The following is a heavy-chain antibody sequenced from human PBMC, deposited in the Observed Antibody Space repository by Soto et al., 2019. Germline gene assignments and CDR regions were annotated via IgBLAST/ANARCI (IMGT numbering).Heavy chain of an antibody. J-gene: IGHJ4*02. CDR1: GFTCSDYY. CDR3: AKMSSENYYDPVFS. CDR2: IRSSGNTI. Sequence: QVQLVESGGGLVQTSGSLRIACVASGFTCSDYYMSWVRQAPGKGLVWVSYIRSSGNTIYYADSVKGRFTISRDNAKNSVYLQMNSLRAEDTALYFCAKMSSENYYDPVFSWGQGTLVTVSS. D-gene: IGHD3-22*01. V-gene: IGHV3-11*01.